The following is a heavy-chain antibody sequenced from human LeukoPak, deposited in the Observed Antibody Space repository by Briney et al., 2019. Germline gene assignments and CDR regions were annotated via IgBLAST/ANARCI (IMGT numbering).Heavy chain of an antibody. CDR1: GGSFSGYY. D-gene: IGHD6-19*01. CDR3: ARGAAVAGTSRLFNY. CDR2: INHSGST. V-gene: IGHV4-34*01. J-gene: IGHJ4*02. Sequence: PSETLSLTCAVYGGSFSGYYWSWLRQPPGKGLEWIGEINHSGSTNYNPSLKSRVTISVDTSKNQFSLKLSSVTAADTAVYYCARGAAVAGTSRLFNYWGQGTLVTVSS.